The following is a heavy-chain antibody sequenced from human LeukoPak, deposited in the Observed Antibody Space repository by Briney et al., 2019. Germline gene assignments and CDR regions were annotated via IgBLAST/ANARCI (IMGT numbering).Heavy chain of an antibody. Sequence: SQTLSLTCTVSGGSISSGDYYWTWIRQPPGKGLEWIEYIYYTGSTYYNPSLKSRVTISVDTSKNQFSLKMTSLTAADTAVYYCARDNYDSSGYYEHALDLWGQGTMVTVSS. V-gene: IGHV4-30-4*01. CDR2: IYYTGST. J-gene: IGHJ3*01. CDR1: GGSISSGDYY. CDR3: ARDNYDSSGYYEHALDL. D-gene: IGHD3-22*01.